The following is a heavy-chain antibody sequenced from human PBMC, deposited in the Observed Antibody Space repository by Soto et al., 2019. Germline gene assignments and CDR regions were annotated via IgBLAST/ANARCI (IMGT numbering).Heavy chain of an antibody. V-gene: IGHV3-48*03. CDR2: ISPGGDEK. D-gene: IGHD2-15*01. Sequence: EVLLVESGGGLVPPGGSLRLSCAASGFSISSFELNWVRQAPGKGLEWISYISPGGDEKNYADSVKGRFTISRDNAKNSLYLQLNGLSPEDTAVYYCARDLNSRDLIIVRVGSDYAMDVWGQGTTVTVSS. J-gene: IGHJ6*02. CDR3: ARDLNSRDLIIVRVGSDYAMDV. CDR1: GFSISSFE.